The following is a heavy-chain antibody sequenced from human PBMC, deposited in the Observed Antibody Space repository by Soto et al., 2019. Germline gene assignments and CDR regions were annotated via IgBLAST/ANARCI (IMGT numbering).Heavy chain of an antibody. CDR3: ASTPVTGRYSYYGMDP. CDR1: SFYA. D-gene: IGHD4-4*01. V-gene: IGHV1-69*01. J-gene: IGHJ6*02. CDR2: LIPVFDTP. Sequence: QVQPVQSGSEVKKPGSSVRVSCKTGSFYAVSWVRQAPGQGLEWMGGLIPVFDTPSYAQKFQGRVTITADESKSTAYMELSSLRSEDTALYYCASTPVTGRYSYYGMDPWDQGIAVTVSS.